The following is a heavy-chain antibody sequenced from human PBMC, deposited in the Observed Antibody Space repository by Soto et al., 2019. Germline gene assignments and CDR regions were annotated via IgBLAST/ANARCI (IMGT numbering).Heavy chain of an antibody. J-gene: IGHJ5*02. CDR2: INAGNGNT. D-gene: IGHD3-22*01. Sequence: ASVKVSCKASGYTFTSYAMHWVRQAPGQRLEWMGWINAGNGNTKYSQKFQGRVTITRDTSASTAYMELSSLRSEDTAVYYCARGYYYDSSGYLWFDPWGQGTLVTVSS. V-gene: IGHV1-3*01. CDR3: ARGYYYDSSGYLWFDP. CDR1: GYTFTSYA.